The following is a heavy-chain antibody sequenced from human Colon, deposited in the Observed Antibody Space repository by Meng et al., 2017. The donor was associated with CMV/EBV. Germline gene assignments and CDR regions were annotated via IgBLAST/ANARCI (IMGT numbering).Heavy chain of an antibody. CDR2: ISAYNGNT. D-gene: IGHD1-26*01. Sequence: ASVKVSCKASGYTFTSYGISWVRQAPGQGLEWMGWISAYNGNTNYAQKLQGRVTMTTDTSTSTAYMELRSRRSDDTAVYYCARGIVGARTTPDSFDYWGQGTLVTVSS. CDR1: GYTFTSYG. J-gene: IGHJ4*02. V-gene: IGHV1-18*01. CDR3: ARGIVGARTTPDSFDY.